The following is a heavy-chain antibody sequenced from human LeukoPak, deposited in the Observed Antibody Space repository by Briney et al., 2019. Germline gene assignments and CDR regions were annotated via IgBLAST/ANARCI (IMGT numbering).Heavy chain of an antibody. CDR1: GFTFSSYT. D-gene: IGHD2-21*01. CDR2: ISGSGGST. CDR3: AKGVAPGGY. Sequence: GGSLRLSCAASGFTFSSYTMNWVRQSPGKGLEWVSAISGSGGSTYYADSVKGRFTISRDNSKNTLYLQMNSLRAEDTAVYYCAKGVAPGGYWGQGTLVTVSS. V-gene: IGHV3-23*01. J-gene: IGHJ4*02.